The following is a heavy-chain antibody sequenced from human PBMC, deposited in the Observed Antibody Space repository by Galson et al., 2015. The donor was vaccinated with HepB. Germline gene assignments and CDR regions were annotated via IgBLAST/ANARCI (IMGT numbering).Heavy chain of an antibody. V-gene: IGHV3-23*01. D-gene: IGHD2-21*01. CDR1: GFIFSNYA. CDR2: ISGSGDRT. CDR3: GRYSPCGGDCPIDY. J-gene: IGHJ4*02. Sequence: SLRLSCAASGFIFSNYAMNWVRQAPGKGLEWVSSISGSGDRTYYADSVKGRFTISRDNSKNTLHLEMSSLRDEDTAVYHCGRYSPCGGDCPIDYWGQGILVTVSS.